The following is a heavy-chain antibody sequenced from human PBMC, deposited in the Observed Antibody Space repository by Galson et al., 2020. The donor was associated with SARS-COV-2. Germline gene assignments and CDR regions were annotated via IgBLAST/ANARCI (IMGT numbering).Heavy chain of an antibody. CDR1: GYTLTELS. D-gene: IGHD2-2*01. CDR3: ATGPVVPAAILNWFDP. Sequence: ASVKVSCKVSGYTLTELSMHWVRQAPGKGLEWMGGFDPEDGETIYAQKFQGRVTMTEDTSTDTAYMELSSLRSEDTAVYYCATGPVVPAAILNWFDPWGQGTLVTVSS. CDR2: FDPEDGET. J-gene: IGHJ5*02. V-gene: IGHV1-24*01.